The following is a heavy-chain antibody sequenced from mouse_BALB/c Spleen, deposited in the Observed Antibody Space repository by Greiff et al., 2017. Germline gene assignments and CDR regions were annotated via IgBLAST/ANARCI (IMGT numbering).Heavy chain of an antibody. D-gene: IGHD2-14*01. Sequence: VQLQQSGAELVRSGASVKLSCTASGFNIKDYYMHWVKQRPEQGLEWIGWIDPENGDTEYAPKFQGKATMTADTSSNTAYLQLSSLTSEDTAVYYCYYRYDGGFDYWGQGTTLTVSS. CDR3: YYRYDGGFDY. J-gene: IGHJ2*01. CDR2: IDPENGDT. CDR1: GFNIKDYY. V-gene: IGHV14-4*02.